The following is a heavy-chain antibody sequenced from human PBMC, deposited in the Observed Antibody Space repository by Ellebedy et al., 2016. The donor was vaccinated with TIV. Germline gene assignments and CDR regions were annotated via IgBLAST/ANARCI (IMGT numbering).Heavy chain of an antibody. D-gene: IGHD1-26*01. CDR3: ARGALVGATVPFDF. Sequence: GGSLRLXXAASGFTFSIYSMNWVRQAPGKELEWVSAISRSSDYIYYADSVKGRFTISRDNAKNSLYLQMNSLRAEDTAVYYCARGALVGATVPFDFWGQGTLVTVSS. CDR1: GFTFSIYS. J-gene: IGHJ4*02. V-gene: IGHV3-21*01. CDR2: ISRSSDYI.